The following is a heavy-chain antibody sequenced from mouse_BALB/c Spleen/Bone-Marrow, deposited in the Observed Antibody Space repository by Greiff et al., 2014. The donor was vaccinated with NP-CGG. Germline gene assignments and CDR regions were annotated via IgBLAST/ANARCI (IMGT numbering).Heavy chain of an antibody. J-gene: IGHJ3*01. CDR2: INPYNDGT. V-gene: IGHV1-14*01. Sequence: VQLKESGPELVEPGASVKMSCKASGYTFTSYVMHWVKQKPGQGLEWIGYINPYNDGTKYNEKFKGKATLTSDKSSSTAYMELSSLTSEDSAVYYCARSGRYDGFAHWGQGTLVTVSA. CDR3: ARSGRYDGFAH. CDR1: GYTFTSYV. D-gene: IGHD2-14*01.